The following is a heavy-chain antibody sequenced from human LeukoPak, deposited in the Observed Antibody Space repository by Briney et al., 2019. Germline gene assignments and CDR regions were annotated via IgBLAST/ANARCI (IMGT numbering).Heavy chain of an antibody. CDR1: GGSISSSSYY. CDR3: ARAPLALIVFDI. V-gene: IGHV4-39*01. Sequence: ASETLSLTCTVSGGSISSSSYYWGWIRQPPGKGLEWIGSIYYSGSTYYNPSLKSRVTISVDTSKNQFSLKLSSVTAADTAVYYCARAPLALIVFDIWGQGTMVTVSS. CDR2: IYYSGST. D-gene: IGHD2-21*01. J-gene: IGHJ3*02.